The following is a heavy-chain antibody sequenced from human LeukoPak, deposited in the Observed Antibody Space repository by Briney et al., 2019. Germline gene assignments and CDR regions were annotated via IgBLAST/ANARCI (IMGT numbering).Heavy chain of an antibody. CDR1: GGSISSSTYY. J-gene: IGHJ4*02. V-gene: IGHV4-39*01. Sequence: PSETLSLTCTVSGGSISSSTYYWGWIRQPPGKGLEWIGTMHYSGTRYYNPSLKSRVTISVDTSKNQFSLKLSSVTAADTAVYYCARKDYYDTSGSPSPFDYWGQGTLATVSS. D-gene: IGHD3-22*01. CDR3: ARKDYYDTSGSPSPFDY. CDR2: MHYSGTR.